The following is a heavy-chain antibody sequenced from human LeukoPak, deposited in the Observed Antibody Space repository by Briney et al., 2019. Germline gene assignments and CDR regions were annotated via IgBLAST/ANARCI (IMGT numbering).Heavy chain of an antibody. CDR1: GFTFSSYW. D-gene: IGHD6-19*01. V-gene: IGHV3-74*01. Sequence: GGSLRLSCAASGFTFSSYWMHWARQAPGRGLVWVSRINSDGSSTSYADSVKGRFTISRDNAKNTLYLQMNSLRAEDTAVYYCAREPQWLDNWFDPWGQGTLVTVSS. J-gene: IGHJ5*02. CDR3: AREPQWLDNWFDP. CDR2: INSDGSST.